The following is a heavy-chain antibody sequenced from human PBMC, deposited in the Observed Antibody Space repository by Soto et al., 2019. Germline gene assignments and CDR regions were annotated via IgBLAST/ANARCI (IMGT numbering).Heavy chain of an antibody. CDR2: IKSKTDGGTT. CDR3: TTGGYCSGGSCYDYYYYYGMDV. J-gene: IGHJ6*02. CDR1: GFTFSNAW. D-gene: IGHD2-15*01. Sequence: EVQLVESGGGLVKPGGSLRLSCAASGFTFSNAWMSWVRQAPGKGLEWVGRIKSKTDGGTTDYAAPVKGRFTISRDDSKNTLYLQMNSLKTEDTAVYYCTTGGYCSGGSCYDYYYYYGMDVWGQETTVTVSS. V-gene: IGHV3-15*01.